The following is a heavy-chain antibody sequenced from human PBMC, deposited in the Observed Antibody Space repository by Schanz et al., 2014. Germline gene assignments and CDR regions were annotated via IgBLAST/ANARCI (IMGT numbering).Heavy chain of an antibody. J-gene: IGHJ5*02. CDR2: INLSGGST. D-gene: IGHD4-17*01. V-gene: IGHV1-46*01. Sequence: QVQLVQSGAEVRKPGASVKVSCKASGYTFISYGISWVRQAPGQGLEWMGIINLSGGSTNNAQKFQGRLTMTRDTSTSTVYMELSSLRSEDTAVYYCATLDYADSVSWGQGTLVTVSS. CDR1: GYTFISYG. CDR3: ATLDYADSVS.